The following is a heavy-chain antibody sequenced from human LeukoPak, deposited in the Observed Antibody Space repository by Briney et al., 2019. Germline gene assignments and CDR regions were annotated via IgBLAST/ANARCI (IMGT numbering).Heavy chain of an antibody. Sequence: GGSLRLSCAASGFTFSSYGMHWVRQAPGKGLEWVAVISYDGSNKYYADSVKGRFTISRDNSKNTLYLQMNSLRAEDTAVYYCAKEDRSYYYDSSGYYYGGAFDIWSQGTMVTVSS. D-gene: IGHD3-22*01. J-gene: IGHJ3*02. V-gene: IGHV3-30*18. CDR1: GFTFSSYG. CDR2: ISYDGSNK. CDR3: AKEDRSYYYDSSGYYYGGAFDI.